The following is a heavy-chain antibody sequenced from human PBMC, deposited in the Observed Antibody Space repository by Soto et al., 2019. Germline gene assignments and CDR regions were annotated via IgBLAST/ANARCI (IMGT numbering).Heavy chain of an antibody. D-gene: IGHD3-3*01. Sequence: QPGGSLRLSCAASGFTFSSNAMSWVRQAPGKGLEWVSVISSSGGSTYYADSVKGRFTISRDNSKNTLYLQMNSLRAEDTAVFYCAKDPYDFSFRYYYYYMDVWGKGTTVTVSS. CDR1: GFTFSSNA. CDR2: ISSSGGST. CDR3: AKDPYDFSFRYYYYYMDV. J-gene: IGHJ6*03. V-gene: IGHV3-23*01.